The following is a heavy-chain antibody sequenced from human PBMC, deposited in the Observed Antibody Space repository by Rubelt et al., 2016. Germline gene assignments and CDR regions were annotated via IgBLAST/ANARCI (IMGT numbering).Heavy chain of an antibody. CDR3: AGARFCSGGSCWD. Sequence: GDSVGISCKASGYTFISHYIHWVRQAPGQGPEWMGIINPSGGNTNYAQKFQGRVTMTRDTSTSTVYMELSSLRSEDTAVYYCAGARFCSGGSCWDWGQGTLVTVSS. D-gene: IGHD2-15*01. V-gene: IGHV1-46*03. CDR1: GYTFISHY. CDR2: INPSGGNT. J-gene: IGHJ4*02.